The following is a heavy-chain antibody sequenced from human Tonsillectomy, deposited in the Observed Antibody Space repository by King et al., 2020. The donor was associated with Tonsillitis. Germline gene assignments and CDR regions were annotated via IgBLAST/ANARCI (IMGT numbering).Heavy chain of an antibody. CDR1: GFTFNNYA. V-gene: IGHV3-30*01. CDR3: ARERTSYYETSGYCPGGY. D-gene: IGHD3-22*01. Sequence: VQLVESGGGVVQPGRSLRLSCAASGFTFNNYAMHWVRQAPGKGLEWVAVISYDGSNKYYADSVKGRFTISRDNSKNTLYLQMNSLRAEDTAGYYCARERTSYYETSGYCPGGYWGQGTLVTVSS. J-gene: IGHJ4*02. CDR2: ISYDGSNK.